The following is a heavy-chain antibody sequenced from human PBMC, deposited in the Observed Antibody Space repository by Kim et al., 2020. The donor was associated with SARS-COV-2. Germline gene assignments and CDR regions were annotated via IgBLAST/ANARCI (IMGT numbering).Heavy chain of an antibody. CDR2: IYYSGST. CDR3: ARAADTAMVIGNNWFDP. D-gene: IGHD5-18*01. J-gene: IGHJ5*02. CDR1: GGSISSYY. Sequence: SETLSLTCTVSGGSISSYYWSWIRQPPGKGLEWIGYIYYSGSTNYNPSLKSRVTISVDTSKNQFSLKLSSVTAADTAVYYCARAADTAMVIGNNWFDPWGQGTLVTVSS. V-gene: IGHV4-59*08.